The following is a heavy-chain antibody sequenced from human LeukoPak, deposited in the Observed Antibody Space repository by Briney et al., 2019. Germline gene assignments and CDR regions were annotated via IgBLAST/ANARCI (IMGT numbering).Heavy chain of an antibody. CDR2: INDSGST. D-gene: IGHD6-13*01. V-gene: IGHV4-34*01. Sequence: PSETLSLTCAVYGGSFSGYYWSWLRQPPGKGLEWIREINDSGSTNYNPSLKSRVTISVDTSKNQFSLKLSSVTAAGTAVYYCARPSWGAFDIWGQGTMVTVSS. CDR1: GGSFSGYY. J-gene: IGHJ3*02. CDR3: ARPSWGAFDI.